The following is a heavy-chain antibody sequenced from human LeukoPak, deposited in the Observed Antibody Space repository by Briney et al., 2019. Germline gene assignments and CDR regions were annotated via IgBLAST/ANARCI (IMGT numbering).Heavy chain of an antibody. CDR1: GFTFSSYS. CDR3: ARGGSTISDY. CDR2: ISSSSEYI. J-gene: IGHJ4*02. Sequence: GGSLRLSCAASGFTFSSYSMNWVRQAPGKGLEWVSSISSSSEYIHYADSVKGRFTISRDNAKNSLYLQMNSLRAEDTAVYYCARGGSTISDYWGQGTLVTVSS. D-gene: IGHD5-24*01. V-gene: IGHV3-21*01.